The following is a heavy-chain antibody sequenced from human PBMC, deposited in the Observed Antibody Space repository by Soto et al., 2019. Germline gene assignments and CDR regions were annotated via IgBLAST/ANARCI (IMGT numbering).Heavy chain of an antibody. CDR2: ISSSGSTI. V-gene: IGHV3-11*01. D-gene: IGHD4-17*01. CDR1: AFPFSDYY. CDR3: ARDQYTVTTSDAFDI. J-gene: IGHJ3*02. Sequence: GGSLRLSCAASAFPFSDYYMSWIRQAPGKGLEWVSYISSSGSTIYYADSVKGRFTISRDNAKNSLYLQMNSLRAEDTAVYYCARDQYTVTTSDAFDIWGQGTMVTVSS.